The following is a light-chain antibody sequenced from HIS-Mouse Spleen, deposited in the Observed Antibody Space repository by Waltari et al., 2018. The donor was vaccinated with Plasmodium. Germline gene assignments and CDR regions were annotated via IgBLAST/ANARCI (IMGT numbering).Light chain of an antibody. Sequence: EIVMTQSPATLSVSPGERVTLSCRASKSVSSNLAWYQQKPGQAPRLLIYGASTRATGIPARFSGSGSGTEFTLTISSLQSEDFAVYYCQQYNNWSFTFGPGTKVDIK. CDR3: QQYNNWSFT. CDR2: GAS. CDR1: KSVSSN. J-gene: IGKJ3*01. V-gene: IGKV3-15*01.